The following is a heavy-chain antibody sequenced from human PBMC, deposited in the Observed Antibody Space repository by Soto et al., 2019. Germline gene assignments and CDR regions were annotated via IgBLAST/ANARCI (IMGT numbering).Heavy chain of an antibody. J-gene: IGHJ4*02. CDR2: MSGSGGST. CDR1: GFTFSSYA. CDR3: AKDERGSSGPMGY. V-gene: IGHV3-23*01. Sequence: EVQLLESGGGLVQLGGSLRLSCAASGFTFSSYAMSWVRQAPGQGLEWVSAMSGSGGSTYYADSVKGRFTISRDNSKNTLYLQMNSLRAEDTAAYYCAKDERGSSGPMGYWGQGTLVTVSS. D-gene: IGHD6-19*01.